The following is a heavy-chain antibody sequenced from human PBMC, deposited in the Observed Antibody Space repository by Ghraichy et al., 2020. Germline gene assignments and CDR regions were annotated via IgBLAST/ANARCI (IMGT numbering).Heavy chain of an antibody. Sequence: GGSLRLSCAASGFTFSNYGIHWVRQAPGKGLEWVAVISNDGNVQYYADSVRGRFTISRDNSKNTLYLQMNSLRVEDTAVYYCAKEIGIADMFDFWGQGTLVAVAA. V-gene: IGHV3-30*18. CDR2: ISNDGNVQ. D-gene: IGHD2-21*01. CDR3: AKEIGIADMFDF. J-gene: IGHJ4*02. CDR1: GFTFSNYG.